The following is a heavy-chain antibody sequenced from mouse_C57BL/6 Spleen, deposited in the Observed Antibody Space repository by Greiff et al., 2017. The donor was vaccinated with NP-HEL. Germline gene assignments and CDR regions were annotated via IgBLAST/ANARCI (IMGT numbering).Heavy chain of an antibody. Sequence: DVQLVESGAELVRPGASVKLSCTASGFNIKDYYMHWVKQRPEQGLEWIGRIDPEDGDTEYAPKFQGKATMTADTSSNTAYLQLSSLTSEDTAVYYCTSSTMRYYYAMDYWGQGTSVTVSS. V-gene: IGHV14-1*01. J-gene: IGHJ4*01. CDR1: GFNIKDYY. CDR2: IDPEDGDT. CDR3: TSSTMRYYYAMDY. D-gene: IGHD2-4*01.